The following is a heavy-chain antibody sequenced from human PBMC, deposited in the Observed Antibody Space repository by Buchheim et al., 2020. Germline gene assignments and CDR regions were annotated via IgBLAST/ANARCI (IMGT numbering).Heavy chain of an antibody. CDR3: ARDGGRYHFDY. Sequence: EVQLVESGGGLVQPGGSLRLSCAASGFTFSNYWMHWVRQVPGKGLVWVSRINSDGSSTSYADSVKGRFTISRDNAQNTGYLQMNSLRGDDTAVYYCARDGGRYHFDYWGQGTL. CDR2: INSDGSST. J-gene: IGHJ4*01. D-gene: IGHD1-26*01. CDR1: GFTFSNYW. V-gene: IGHV3-74*01.